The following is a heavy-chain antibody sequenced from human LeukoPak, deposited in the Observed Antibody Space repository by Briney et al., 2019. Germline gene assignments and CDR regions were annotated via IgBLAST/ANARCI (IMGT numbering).Heavy chain of an antibody. CDR2: IYTSGST. J-gene: IGHJ4*02. Sequence: PSETLSLTCTVSGGSISSYYWSWIRQPAGRGLEWIGRIYTSGSTSYNPSLKTRVTMSVDTSKNQFSLNLNSVTAADTAVYYCARGSSDFWSGYAGCFDYWGQGTLVTVSS. V-gene: IGHV4-4*07. CDR3: ARGSSDFWSGYAGCFDY. D-gene: IGHD3-3*01. CDR1: GGSISSYY.